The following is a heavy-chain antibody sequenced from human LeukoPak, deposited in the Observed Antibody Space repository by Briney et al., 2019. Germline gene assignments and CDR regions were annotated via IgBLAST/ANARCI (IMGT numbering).Heavy chain of an antibody. D-gene: IGHD1-26*01. Sequence: PGGSLRLSCAVSGFTFSNYWMSWVRQAPAKGLEWVAYINQDGSERYYVDSMEGRFTISRDNAEKSLFLQMNNLRVEDTALYYCARYGSYLDAFDFWGQGTLVTIAS. J-gene: IGHJ3*01. V-gene: IGHV3-7*01. CDR2: INQDGSER. CDR3: ARYGSYLDAFDF. CDR1: GFTFSNYW.